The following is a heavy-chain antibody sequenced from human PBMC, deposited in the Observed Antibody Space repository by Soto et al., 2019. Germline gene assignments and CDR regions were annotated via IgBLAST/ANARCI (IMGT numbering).Heavy chain of an antibody. D-gene: IGHD3-10*01. CDR2: IYYSGST. Sequence: SETLSLTCTVSGGSISSSSYYWGWIRQPPGKGLEWIGSIYYSGSTYYNPSLKSRVTISVDTSKNQFSLKLSSVTAADTAVYYCARWFGELLFDYWGQGTLVTVSS. CDR1: GGSISSSSYY. CDR3: ARWFGELLFDY. V-gene: IGHV4-39*01. J-gene: IGHJ4*02.